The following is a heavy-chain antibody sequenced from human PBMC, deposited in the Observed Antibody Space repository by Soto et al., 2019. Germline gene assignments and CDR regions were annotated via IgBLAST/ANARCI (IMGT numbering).Heavy chain of an antibody. CDR3: ARSVRSWYFGVDY. J-gene: IGHJ4*02. V-gene: IGHV3-20*01. CDR2: INWNSGST. CDR1: GFSLDDYG. D-gene: IGHD6-13*01. Sequence: EVQLVESGGGVVRPGGSLRLSCAASGFSLDDYGMSWVRQAPGKGLEWVSGINWNSGSTGYADSVKGRFTISRDNAKNSLYLQMNSLRAEDTALYHCARSVRSWYFGVDYWGQGTLVTVSS.